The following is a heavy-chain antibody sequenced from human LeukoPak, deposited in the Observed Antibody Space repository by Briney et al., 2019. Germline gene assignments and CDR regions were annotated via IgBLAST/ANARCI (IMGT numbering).Heavy chain of an antibody. CDR2: INPNSGGT. D-gene: IGHD2-15*01. CDR3: ARGYCSGGSCYSVENWFGP. J-gene: IGHJ5*02. CDR1: GYTFTGYY. Sequence: ASVKVSCKAAGYTFTGYYMFWVRQAPGQGLEWMGRINPNSGGTNYAQKFQGRVTMTRDTSISKDYMEMSRLRYDDTAVYYCARGYCSGGSCYSVENWFGPWGQGTLVTVSS. V-gene: IGHV1-2*06.